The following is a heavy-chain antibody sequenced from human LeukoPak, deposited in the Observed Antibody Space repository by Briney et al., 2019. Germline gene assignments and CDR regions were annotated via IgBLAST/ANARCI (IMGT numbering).Heavy chain of an antibody. CDR1: GGSISSYY. J-gene: IGHJ4*02. D-gene: IGHD6-13*01. Sequence: SETLSLTCNVSGGSISSYYWSWIRQPPGKGLEWIGYIYYSGSTNYNPSLKSRVTISVDTSKNQFSLKLSSVTAADTAVYYCAREGIAAAGTGFDYWGQGTLVTVSS. CDR2: IYYSGST. V-gene: IGHV4-59*01. CDR3: AREGIAAAGTGFDY.